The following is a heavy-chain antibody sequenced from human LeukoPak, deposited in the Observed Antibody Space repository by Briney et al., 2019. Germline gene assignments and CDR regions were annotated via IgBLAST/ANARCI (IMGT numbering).Heavy chain of an antibody. V-gene: IGHV4-59*01. CDR1: GGSISSYY. CDR2: IYYSGST. D-gene: IGHD6-19*01. CDR3: ARVTSYSSGWLGGYYYYGMDV. J-gene: IGHJ6*02. Sequence: SETLSLTCTASGGSISSYYWSWIRQPPGKGLEWIGYIYYSGSTNYNPSLKSRVTISVDTSKNQFSLKLSSVTAADTAVYYCARVTSYSSGWLGGYYYYGMDVWGQGTTVTVSS.